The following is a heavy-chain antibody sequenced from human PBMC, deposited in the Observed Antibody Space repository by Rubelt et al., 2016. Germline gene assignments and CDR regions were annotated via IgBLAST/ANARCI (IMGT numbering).Heavy chain of an antibody. V-gene: IGHV4-34*02. D-gene: IGHD6-19*01. CDR3: ARGGGYSSGWLA. CDR2: VNHRGST. J-gene: IGHJ4*02. Sequence: QVQLQQWGAGLLKPSETLSLICAVYGESFSDHYWTWIRQPPGKGLEWIGEVNHRGSTNYNASLKSRVTISAEPSQKQFSLKVRAVAAAETGVYYCARGGGYSSGWLAWGQGTLVTVSS. CDR1: GESFSDHY.